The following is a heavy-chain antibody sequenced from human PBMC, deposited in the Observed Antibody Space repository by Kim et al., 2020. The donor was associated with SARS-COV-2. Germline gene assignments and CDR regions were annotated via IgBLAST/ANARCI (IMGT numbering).Heavy chain of an antibody. V-gene: IGHV1-18*01. CDR3: ARDVKYYDFWLGSSPDDAVVI. J-gene: IGHJ3*02. Sequence: ASVKVSCKASGYTFTSYGINWVRQAPGQGLEWMGWISAYNGNTNYAQKLQRRVTMTTDTSTSTSYMELRSLRSDDTAVYYCARDVKYYDFWLGSSPDDAVVIWGLGRMVTVSS. CDR2: ISAYNGNT. CDR1: GYTFTSYG. D-gene: IGHD3-3*01.